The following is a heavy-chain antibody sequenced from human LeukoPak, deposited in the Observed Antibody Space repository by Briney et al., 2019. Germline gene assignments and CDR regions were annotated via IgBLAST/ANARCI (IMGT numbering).Heavy chain of an antibody. CDR3: ARPSITMVRGFDP. J-gene: IGHJ5*02. CDR1: GVSISSSSYY. V-gene: IGHV4-39*01. CDR2: IYYSGST. D-gene: IGHD3-10*01. Sequence: SETLSLTCTVSGVSISSSSYYWGRIRQPPGRGLEWLGSIYYSGSTYYNPSLKSRVTISVDTSKNQFSLKLSSVTAPDTAAYYCARPSITMVRGFDPWGQGTLVTVSS.